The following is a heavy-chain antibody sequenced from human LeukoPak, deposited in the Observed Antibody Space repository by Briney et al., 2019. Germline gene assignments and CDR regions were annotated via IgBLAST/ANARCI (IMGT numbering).Heavy chain of an antibody. CDR1: GFTFSSYG. D-gene: IGHD3-3*01. V-gene: IGHV3-30*02. CDR2: IRYDGSNK. J-gene: IGHJ4*02. Sequence: GGSLRLSCAASGFTFSSYGMHWVRQAPGKGLEWVAFIRYDGSNKYYADSVKGRFTISRDNSKNTLYLQLNSLRAEDTAVYYCAKDPQAGDFWSGGTFDYWGQGTLVTVSS. CDR3: AKDPQAGDFWSGGTFDY.